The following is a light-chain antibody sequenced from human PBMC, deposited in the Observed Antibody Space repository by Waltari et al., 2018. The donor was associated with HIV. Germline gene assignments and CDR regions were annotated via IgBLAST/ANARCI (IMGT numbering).Light chain of an antibody. Sequence: SHVLTQPPSVSVAAGQTATITCGANNSKRKNLHWYRQRPGQAPTLVVYDDSARPSGIPERFSGSHSENTATLTISRVEAGDEADYYCQVWDSTTDEGVFGGGTKLAVL. J-gene: IGLJ2*01. V-gene: IGLV3-21*02. CDR2: DDS. CDR1: NSKRKN. CDR3: QVWDSTTDEGV.